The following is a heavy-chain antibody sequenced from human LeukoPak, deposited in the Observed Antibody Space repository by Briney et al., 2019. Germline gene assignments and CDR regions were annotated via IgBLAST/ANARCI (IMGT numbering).Heavy chain of an antibody. D-gene: IGHD6-13*01. V-gene: IGHV3-9*01. Sequence: GGSLRLSCAASGFTFDDYAMHWVRQAPGKGLEWVSGISWNSGSIGYADSVKGRFTISRDNAKNSLYLQMNSLRAEDTALYYCAKDIDAGDSSSPYNWFDPWGQGTLVTVSS. CDR2: ISWNSGSI. CDR3: AKDIDAGDSSSPYNWFDP. J-gene: IGHJ5*02. CDR1: GFTFDDYA.